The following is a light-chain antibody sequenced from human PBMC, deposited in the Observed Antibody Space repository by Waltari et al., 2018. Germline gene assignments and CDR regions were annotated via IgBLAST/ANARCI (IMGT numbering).Light chain of an antibody. CDR1: SASIARNY. V-gene: IGLV6-57*03. CDR3: QSYDSSNVV. CDR2: EDN. J-gene: IGLJ2*01. Sequence: NFMLTQPHSVSESPGKTVTISCTRSSASIARNYVQWYQQRPGSAPTTVIYEDNQRPSGVPDRFSGSIDSSSNSASLTISGLKTEDEADYYCQSYDSSNVVFGGGTKLTVL.